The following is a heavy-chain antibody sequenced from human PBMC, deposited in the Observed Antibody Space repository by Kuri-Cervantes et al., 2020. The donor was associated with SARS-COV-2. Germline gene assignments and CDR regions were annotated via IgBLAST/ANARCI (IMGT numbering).Heavy chain of an antibody. V-gene: IGHV1-69*13. Sequence: SVKVSCKTSGGSFRTFIISWVRQAPGQGLEWMGGISPLFGKANYAQKFQCRVTITADESTSTVYMEVSSLRFEDTAVYYCTKEKGNTYGFDYWGQGTLVTVSS. CDR2: ISPLFGKA. J-gene: IGHJ4*02. CDR3: TKEKGNTYGFDY. D-gene: IGHD5-18*01. CDR1: GGSFRTFI.